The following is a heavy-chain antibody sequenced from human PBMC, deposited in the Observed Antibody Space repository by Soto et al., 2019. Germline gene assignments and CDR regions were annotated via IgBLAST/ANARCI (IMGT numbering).Heavy chain of an antibody. CDR2: INHSGST. D-gene: IGHD3-3*01. J-gene: IGHJ6*02. V-gene: IGHV4-34*01. CDR3: ARSLRFLEWARVVYYYYGMDV. CDR1: GGSFSGYY. Sequence: SETLSLTCAVYGGSFSGYYWSWIRQPPGKGLEWIGEINHSGSTNYNPSLKSRVTISVDMSKNQFSLKLSSVTAADTAVYYCARSLRFLEWARVVYYYYGMDVWGQGTTVTVSS.